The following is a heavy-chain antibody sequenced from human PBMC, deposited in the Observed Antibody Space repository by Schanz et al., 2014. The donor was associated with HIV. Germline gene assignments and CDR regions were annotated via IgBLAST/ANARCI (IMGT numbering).Heavy chain of an antibody. CDR1: GFTFSSYA. Sequence: VQLVDSGGGLVKPGGSLRLSCAASGFTFSSYAMSWVRQAPGKGLEWVSAISGSSITYSADSVKGRFTISRDNSKNTLYLQMNSLRAEDTAVYYCALSRPSGYGGSWYFDLWGRGTLVAVSS. J-gene: IGHJ2*01. CDR3: ALSRPSGYGGSWYFDL. CDR2: ISGSSIT. V-gene: IGHV3-23*04. D-gene: IGHD2-15*01.